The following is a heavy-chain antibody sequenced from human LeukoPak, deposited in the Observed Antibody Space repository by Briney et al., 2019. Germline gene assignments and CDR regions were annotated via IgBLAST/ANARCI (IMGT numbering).Heavy chain of an antibody. CDR2: IYYSGST. D-gene: IGHD6-13*01. V-gene: IGHV4-31*03. CDR3: ARGRAGSYSSSWNWFDP. Sequence: SETLSLTCTVSGGSISSGGYYWSWIRQHPGKGLEWIGYIYYSGSTYYNPSLKSRVTISVDTSKNQFSLKLSSVIAADTAVYYCARGRAGSYSSSWNWFDPWGQGTLVTVSS. J-gene: IGHJ5*02. CDR1: GGSISSGGYY.